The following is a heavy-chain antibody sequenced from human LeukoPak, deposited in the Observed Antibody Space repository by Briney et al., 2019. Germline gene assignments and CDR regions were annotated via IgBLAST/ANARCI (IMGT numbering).Heavy chain of an antibody. CDR1: GGTFSSYA. V-gene: IGHV1-69*04. D-gene: IGHD6-13*01. CDR3: VRGAAAGPTVSGWFDP. Sequence: ASVKVPCKASGGTFSSYAISWVRQAPGQGLEWMGRIIPILGIANYAQKFQGRVTITADKSTSTAYMELSSLRSEDTAVYYCVRGAAAGPTVSGWFDPWGQGTLVTVSS. CDR2: IIPILGIA. J-gene: IGHJ5*02.